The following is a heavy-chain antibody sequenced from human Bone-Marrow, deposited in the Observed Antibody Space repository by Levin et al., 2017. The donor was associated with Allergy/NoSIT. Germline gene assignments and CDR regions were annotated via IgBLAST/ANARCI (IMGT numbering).Heavy chain of an antibody. D-gene: IGHD2-2*01. J-gene: IGHJ4*02. CDR2: ISYDGSNK. Sequence: PGESLKISCAASGFTFSSYAMHWVRQAPGKGLEWVAVISYDGSNKYYADSVKGRFTISRDNSKNTLYLQMNSLRAEDTAVYYCARSSYCSSTSCSGDFDYWGQGTLVTVSS. V-gene: IGHV3-30*04. CDR1: GFTFSSYA. CDR3: ARSSYCSSTSCSGDFDY.